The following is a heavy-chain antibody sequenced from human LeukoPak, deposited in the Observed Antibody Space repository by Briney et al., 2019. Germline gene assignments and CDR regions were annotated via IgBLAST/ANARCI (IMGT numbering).Heavy chain of an antibody. D-gene: IGHD3-9*01. J-gene: IGHJ4*02. CDR3: AKSHDILTGYFSNY. Sequence: GGSLRLSCAASGFTFSSYAMSWVRQAPGKGLGWVSAISGSGGSTYYADSVKGRFTISRDNSKNTLYLQMNSLRAEDTAVYYCAKSHDILTGYFSNYWGQGTLVTVSS. CDR1: GFTFSSYA. CDR2: ISGSGGST. V-gene: IGHV3-23*01.